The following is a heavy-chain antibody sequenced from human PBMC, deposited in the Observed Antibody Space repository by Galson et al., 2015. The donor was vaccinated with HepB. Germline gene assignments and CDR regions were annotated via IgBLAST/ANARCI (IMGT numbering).Heavy chain of an antibody. Sequence: SVKVSCKASGYTFTSYAMHWVRQAPGQRLEWMGWINAGNGNTKYSQKFQGRVTITRDTSASTAYMELSSLRSEDTAVYYCARDSWGKTVAGTGVGIWGQGTMVTVSS. CDR3: ARDSWGKTVAGTGVGI. CDR2: INAGNGNT. CDR1: GYTFTSYA. V-gene: IGHV1-3*01. J-gene: IGHJ3*02. D-gene: IGHD6-19*01.